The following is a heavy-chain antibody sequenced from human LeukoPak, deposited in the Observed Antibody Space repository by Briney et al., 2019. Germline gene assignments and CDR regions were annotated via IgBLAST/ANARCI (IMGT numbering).Heavy chain of an antibody. V-gene: IGHV1-18*01. CDR2: ISAYNGNT. Sequence: ASVKVSCKASGYTFNSYGISWVRQAPGQGLEWMGWISAYNGNTNYAQKLQGRVTMTTDTSTSTAYMELRSLRSDDTAVYYCARARFWEVPAATMDWFDPWGQGTLVTVSS. CDR3: ARARFWEVPAATMDWFDP. CDR1: GYTFNSYG. D-gene: IGHD2-2*01. J-gene: IGHJ5*02.